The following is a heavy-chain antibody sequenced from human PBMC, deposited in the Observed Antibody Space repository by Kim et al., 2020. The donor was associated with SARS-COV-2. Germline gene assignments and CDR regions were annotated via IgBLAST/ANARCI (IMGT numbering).Heavy chain of an antibody. V-gene: IGHV1-24*01. CDR1: GFTLSELS. J-gene: IGHJ4*02. D-gene: IGHD5-12*01. Sequence: ASVKVSCKVFGFTLSELSMHWVRQATGKGLEWMGGFDPEDGATNYAQKLKGRVTFTEDTSADTAYMELTSLKFDDTAVYYCTSGYSGYHHRIFDFWGQG. CDR2: FDPEDGAT. CDR3: TSGYSGYHHRIFDF.